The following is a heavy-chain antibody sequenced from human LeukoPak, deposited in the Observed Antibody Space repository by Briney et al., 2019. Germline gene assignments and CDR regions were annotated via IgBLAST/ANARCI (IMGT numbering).Heavy chain of an antibody. CDR1: GGTFSSYA. J-gene: IGHJ4*02. Sequence: EASVKVSCKASGGTFSSYAISWVRQAPGQGLEWMGRIIPIFGIANYAQKFQGRVTITADKSTSTAYMELSSLRSEDTAVYYCASAAGLRNDYWDQATLVTVSS. V-gene: IGHV1-69*04. CDR2: IIPIFGIA. D-gene: IGHD5-12*01. CDR3: ASAAGLRNDY.